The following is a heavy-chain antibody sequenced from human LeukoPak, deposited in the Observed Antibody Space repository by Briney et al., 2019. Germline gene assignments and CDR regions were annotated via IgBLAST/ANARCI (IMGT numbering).Heavy chain of an antibody. Sequence: PSETLSLTCTVSGGSISSYYWSWIRQPPGKGLEWIGYIYYSGSTNYNPSLKSRVTISVDTSKNQFSLKLSSVTAADTAVYYCARDLGYCSSTSCYLDWFDPWGQGTLVTVSS. D-gene: IGHD2-2*01. J-gene: IGHJ5*02. CDR1: GGSISSYY. CDR3: ARDLGYCSSTSCYLDWFDP. CDR2: IYYSGST. V-gene: IGHV4-59*01.